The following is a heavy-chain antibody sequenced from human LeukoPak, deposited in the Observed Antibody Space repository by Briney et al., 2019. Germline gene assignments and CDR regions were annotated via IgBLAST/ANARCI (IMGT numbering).Heavy chain of an antibody. CDR2: MNPNSGNT. J-gene: IGHJ6*02. CDR3: ARTYYDILTGPQDYYYGMDV. Sequence: ASVKVSCKASGYTFTSYDINWVRQATGQGLEGMGWMNPNSGNTGYAQKFQGRVTMTRNTSISTAYMELSSLRSEDTAVYYCARTYYDILTGPQDYYYGMDVWGQGTTVTVSS. D-gene: IGHD3-9*01. V-gene: IGHV1-8*01. CDR1: GYTFTSYD.